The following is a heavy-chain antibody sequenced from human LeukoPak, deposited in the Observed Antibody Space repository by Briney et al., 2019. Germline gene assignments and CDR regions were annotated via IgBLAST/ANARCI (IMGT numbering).Heavy chain of an antibody. D-gene: IGHD4-17*01. CDR1: GFTFSSYA. Sequence: QPGASLRLSCAASGFTFSSYAMSWVRQAPGKGLEWVSAISGGGGSTYYADSVKGRFTISGDNSKNTLYLQMNSLRAEGTAVYYCATPDYGDYFFDYWGQGTLVTVSS. J-gene: IGHJ4*02. CDR3: ATPDYGDYFFDY. CDR2: ISGGGGST. V-gene: IGHV3-23*01.